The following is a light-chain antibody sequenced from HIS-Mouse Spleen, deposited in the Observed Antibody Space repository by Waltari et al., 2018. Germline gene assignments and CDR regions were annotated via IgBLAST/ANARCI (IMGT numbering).Light chain of an antibody. CDR2: GAS. CDR3: QQYGSSST. J-gene: IGKJ5*01. V-gene: IGKV3-20*01. CDR1: QSVSSSY. Sequence: EIVLTQSPGTLSLSPGERATLSCRASQSVSSSYLAWYQQKPGQAPRLLIYGASSRATGIPDRFSGSGSGTDFTLTISRLEPEDFAVYYCQQYGSSSTFGQGTRLRLN.